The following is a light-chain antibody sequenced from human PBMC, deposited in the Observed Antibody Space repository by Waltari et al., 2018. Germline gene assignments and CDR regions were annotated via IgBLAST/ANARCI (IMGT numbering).Light chain of an antibody. CDR1: QSLLQSNGYNY. CDR2: LGS. CDR3: MQALQTPRT. J-gene: IGKJ1*01. Sequence: IVMTPSPLSLPVTPGEPASISCRSSQSLLQSNGYNYFDWDLKKPGQSPQLLIYLGSNRASGVPDRLSGSGSGTDFTLKISRVEAEDVGVYYCMQALQTPRTFGQGTKVEIK. V-gene: IGKV2-28*01.